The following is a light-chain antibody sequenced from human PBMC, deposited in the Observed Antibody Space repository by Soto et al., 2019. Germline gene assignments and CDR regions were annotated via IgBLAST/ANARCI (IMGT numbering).Light chain of an antibody. CDR3: QDYDYSLTSSV. V-gene: IGLV1-40*01. CDR2: GHR. CDR1: SSNLGAGYD. Sequence: QSVLTQPPSASGAPGQRVTLSCTGNSSNLGAGYDVHWYQQLPGAAPNLVSFGHRNRPSGVPERFSGSKSGTSASLAITGLEAEDEAHYSCQDYDYSLTSSVFGGGTKVTVL. J-gene: IGLJ3*02.